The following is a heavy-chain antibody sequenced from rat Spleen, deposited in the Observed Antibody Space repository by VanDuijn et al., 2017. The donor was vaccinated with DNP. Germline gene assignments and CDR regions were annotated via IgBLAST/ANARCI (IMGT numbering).Heavy chain of an antibody. J-gene: IGHJ3*01. CDR2: ISTGGGST. CDR1: GFNFSNYG. Sequence: EVQLVESGGGLVQPGRSLKLSCAASGFNFSNYGMAWVRQAPTQGLEWVASISTGGGSTYYRDSAKGRFTISRDNAKNTLYLQMDSLRSEDTATYYCASLWTLTYWGQGTLVTVSS. D-gene: IGHD1-3*01. CDR3: ASLWTLTY. V-gene: IGHV5S13*01.